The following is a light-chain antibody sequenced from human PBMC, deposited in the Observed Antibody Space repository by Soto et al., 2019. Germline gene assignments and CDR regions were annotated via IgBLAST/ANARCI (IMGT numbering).Light chain of an antibody. CDR2: WAS. Sequence: DIVMTQSPDSLAVSLGERATINCKSSQSLLYSSNNKNYLAWYQQKPGQPPKLLIHWASTRESGVPDRFSGSGSGTDFTLTISGLQAEDVAAYYCQQHYRSPQTFGQGTKVEIK. CDR1: QSLLYSSNNKNY. J-gene: IGKJ1*01. V-gene: IGKV4-1*01. CDR3: QQHYRSPQT.